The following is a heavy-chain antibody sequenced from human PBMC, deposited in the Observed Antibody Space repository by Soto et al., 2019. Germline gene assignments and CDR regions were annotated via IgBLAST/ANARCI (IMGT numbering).Heavy chain of an antibody. CDR3: ASLYYYDSSGYYQAFDI. CDR1: GYHFTSYW. J-gene: IGHJ3*02. D-gene: IGHD3-22*01. V-gene: IGHV5-10-1*01. CDR2: IDPSDSYT. Sequence: PGESLKISCKGSGYHFTSYWISWVRQMPGKGLEWMGRIDPSDSYTNYSPSFQGHVTISADKSISTAYLQWSSLKASDTAMYYCASLYYYDSSGYYQAFDIWGQGTMVTVSS.